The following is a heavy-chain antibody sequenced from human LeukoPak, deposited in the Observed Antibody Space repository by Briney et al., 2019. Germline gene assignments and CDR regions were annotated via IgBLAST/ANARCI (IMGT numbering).Heavy chain of an antibody. Sequence: GGSLRLSCAASGFTFSSYAMHWVRQAPGKGLEGVAVISYDGSNKYYADSVKGRFTISRDNSKNTLYLQMNSLRAEDTAVYYCARGPPGYDILTGYYIYFDYWGQGTLVTVSS. CDR2: ISYDGSNK. CDR3: ARGPPGYDILTGYYIYFDY. J-gene: IGHJ4*02. V-gene: IGHV3-30*14. D-gene: IGHD3-9*01. CDR1: GFTFSSYA.